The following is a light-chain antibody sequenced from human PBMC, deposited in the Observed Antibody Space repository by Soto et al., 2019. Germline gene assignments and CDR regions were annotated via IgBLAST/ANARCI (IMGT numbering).Light chain of an antibody. J-gene: IGKJ1*01. V-gene: IGKV3-20*01. CDR2: GAS. CDR1: QSVSSSY. Sequence: EIALTHSPATLSLSPGERHSHSCMASQSVSSSYLAWYQQKPGQPPRLLIYGASIRATGIPARFSGSGSETDFTLTITRLEPDDFAVYYCQQYSSSRTFGQGTKVDIK. CDR3: QQYSSSRT.